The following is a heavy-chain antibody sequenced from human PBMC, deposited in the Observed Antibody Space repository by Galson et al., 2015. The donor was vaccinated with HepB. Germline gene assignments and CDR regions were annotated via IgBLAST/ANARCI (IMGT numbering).Heavy chain of an antibody. CDR3: AREGCSGGSCYSVAFDY. D-gene: IGHD2-15*01. Sequence: SVKVSCKASGYTFTSYGISWVRQAPGQGLEWIGWISAYNGNTNYAQKLQGRVTMTTDTSTSTAYMELRSLRSDDTAVYYCAREGCSGGSCYSVAFDYWGQGTLVTVSS. V-gene: IGHV1-18*04. CDR2: ISAYNGNT. CDR1: GYTFTSYG. J-gene: IGHJ4*02.